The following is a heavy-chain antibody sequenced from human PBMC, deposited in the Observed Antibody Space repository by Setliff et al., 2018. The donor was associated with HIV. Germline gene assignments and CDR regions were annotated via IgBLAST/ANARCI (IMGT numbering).Heavy chain of an antibody. J-gene: IGHJ4*02. Sequence: SETLSLTCAVYGGSFRGYYWSWIRQPPGKGLEWIGEINHSGSTNYNPSLKSRVTISVDTSKNQFSLKLSSVTAADTAVYHCARDVYSYGRFYFDYWGQGTLVTVSS. CDR1: GGSFRGYY. CDR2: INHSGST. CDR3: ARDVYSYGRFYFDY. V-gene: IGHV4-34*01. D-gene: IGHD5-18*01.